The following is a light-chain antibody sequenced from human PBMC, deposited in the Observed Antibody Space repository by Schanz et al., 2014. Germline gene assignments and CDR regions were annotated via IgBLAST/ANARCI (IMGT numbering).Light chain of an antibody. Sequence: EIVLTQSPGTLSLSPGERATLSCRASQSVWSDHLAWYQQKPGQAPRLLIYGASTRATGIPARISGSGSGTEFTLTISSLQSEDFAVYYCQQYYNWPPAWTFGQGTKVEFK. V-gene: IGKV3-15*01. CDR2: GAS. J-gene: IGKJ1*01. CDR3: QQYYNWPPAWT. CDR1: QSVWSD.